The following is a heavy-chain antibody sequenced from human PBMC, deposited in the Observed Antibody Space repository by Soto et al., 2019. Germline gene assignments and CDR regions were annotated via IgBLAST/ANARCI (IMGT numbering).Heavy chain of an antibody. J-gene: IGHJ4*02. CDR2: IYYSGST. CDR3: ARSPQPTVTPSDY. D-gene: IGHD4-17*01. CDR1: GGSISSGGYY. Sequence: QVQLQESGPGLVKPSQTLSLTCTVSGGSISSGGYYWSWIRQHPGKGLEWIGYIYYSGSTYYNPSLKSRVPKSEDTSKNHSPRKLTSVTAADPAVFYWARSPQPTVTPSDYGGQEPLAPV. V-gene: IGHV4-31*03.